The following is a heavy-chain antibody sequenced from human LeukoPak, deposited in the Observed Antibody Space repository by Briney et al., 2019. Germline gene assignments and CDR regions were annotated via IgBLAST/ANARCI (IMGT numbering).Heavy chain of an antibody. J-gene: IGHJ4*02. Sequence: GGSLRLSCTASGFTFGDYAMSWVRQAPGKGLEWVGFIRSKAYGGTTEYAASVKGRFTIPRDDSKSIAYLQMNSLKTEDTAVYYCTRRTYCSGGSCLDYWGQGTLVTVSS. CDR2: IRSKAYGGTT. D-gene: IGHD2-15*01. CDR1: GFTFGDYA. V-gene: IGHV3-49*04. CDR3: TRRTYCSGGSCLDY.